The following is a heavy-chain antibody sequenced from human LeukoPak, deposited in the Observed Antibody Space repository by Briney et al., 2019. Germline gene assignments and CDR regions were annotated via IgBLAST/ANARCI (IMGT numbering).Heavy chain of an antibody. CDR3: ARDYDSSSFYYFDY. Sequence: ETLSLTCAVYGGSFSGYYWSWIRQPPGKGLEWIGEINHSGSTNYNPSLKSRVTISVDTSKNQFSLKLSSVTAADTAVYYCARDYDSSSFYYFDYWGQGTLVTVSS. CDR1: GGSFSGYY. CDR2: INHSGST. V-gene: IGHV4-34*01. D-gene: IGHD6-6*01. J-gene: IGHJ4*02.